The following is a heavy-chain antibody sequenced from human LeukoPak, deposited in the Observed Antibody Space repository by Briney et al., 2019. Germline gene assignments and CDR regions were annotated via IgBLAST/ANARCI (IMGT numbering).Heavy chain of an antibody. V-gene: IGHV5-51*01. D-gene: IGHD4-11*01. J-gene: IGHJ4*02. CDR2: IYPGDSDT. Sequence: GESLKISCKTSGYDFTTHWIGWVRQMPGKGLEWMGIIYPGDSDTRYSPPFQGQVTISADKSIATAYLQWSSLRASDTAIYYCARPGTDYPGNFLPFDSWGQGALVLVSS. CDR3: ARPGTDYPGNFLPFDS. CDR1: GYDFTTHW.